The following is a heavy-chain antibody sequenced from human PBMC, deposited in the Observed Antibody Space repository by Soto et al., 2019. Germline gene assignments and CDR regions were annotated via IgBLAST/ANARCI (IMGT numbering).Heavy chain of an antibody. CDR2: ISGSGGST. Sequence: HPGWSLRLYCAASGFTFSSYAMRWVRQAPGKGLEWVSAISGSGGSTYYADSVKGRFTISRDNSKNTLYLQMNSLRAEDTAVYYCEKPVVAADPNWFDPWGQGTLVTVSS. J-gene: IGHJ5*02. V-gene: IGHV3-23*01. D-gene: IGHD2-15*01. CDR1: GFTFSSYA. CDR3: EKPVVAADPNWFDP.